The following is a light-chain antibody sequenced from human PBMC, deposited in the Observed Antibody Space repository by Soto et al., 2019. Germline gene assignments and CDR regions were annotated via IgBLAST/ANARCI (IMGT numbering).Light chain of an antibody. CDR3: QSYDSSLKVV. V-gene: IGLV1-40*01. CDR1: SSNIGAGYD. CDR2: GNS. J-gene: IGLJ2*01. Sequence: QSVLTQPPSVSGAPGQRVTISCTWSSSNIGAGYDVHWYQQLPGTAPKLLIYGNSNRPSGVPDRFSGSKSGTSASLAITGLQAEDEADYYCQSYDSSLKVVFGGGTKLTVL.